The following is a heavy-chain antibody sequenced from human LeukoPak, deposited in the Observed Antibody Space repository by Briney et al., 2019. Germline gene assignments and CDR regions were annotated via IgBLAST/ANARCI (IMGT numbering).Heavy chain of an antibody. CDR2: ISAYNGNT. CDR3: ARGPRIAVAGTVDY. Sequence: PLASVKVSCKASGYTFTSYGISWVRQAPGQGLEWMGWISAYNGNTNYAQKLQGRVTMTTDTSTSTAYMELRSLRSDDTAVYYCARGPRIAVAGTVDYWGQGTLVTVSS. CDR1: GYTFTSYG. D-gene: IGHD6-19*01. J-gene: IGHJ4*02. V-gene: IGHV1-18*01.